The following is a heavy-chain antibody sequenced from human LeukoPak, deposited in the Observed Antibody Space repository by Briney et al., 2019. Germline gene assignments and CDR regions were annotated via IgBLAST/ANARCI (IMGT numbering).Heavy chain of an antibody. J-gene: IGHJ4*02. Sequence: ASVKVSCKASGYTFTSYYMHWVRQAPGQGLEWMGIINPSGGSTNYAQKFQGRVTIITDETTSTAYMELITLRSGDTAVYYCAGESFSRRAGITMVRGVITYWGQGTLVTVSS. CDR3: AGESFSRRAGITMVRGVITY. D-gene: IGHD3-10*01. V-gene: IGHV1-46*01. CDR2: INPSGGST. CDR1: GYTFTSYY.